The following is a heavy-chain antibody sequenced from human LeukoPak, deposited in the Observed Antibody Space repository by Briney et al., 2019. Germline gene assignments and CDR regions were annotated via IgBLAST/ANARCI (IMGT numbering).Heavy chain of an antibody. J-gene: IGHJ6*02. D-gene: IGHD1-14*01. CDR2: ISSSSSYI. CDR1: GFTFSSYS. CDR3: ARDVYGYYGMDV. Sequence: GGSLRLSCAASGFTFSSYSMNWVRQAPGKGLEWVSSISSSSSYIYYADSVKGRFTISRDNAKNSLYLQMNSLRVEDTAVYYCARDVYGYYGMDVWGQGTTVTVSS. V-gene: IGHV3-21*01.